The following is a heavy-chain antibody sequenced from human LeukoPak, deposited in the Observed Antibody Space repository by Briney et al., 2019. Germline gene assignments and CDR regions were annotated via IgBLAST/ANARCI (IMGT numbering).Heavy chain of an antibody. CDR2: ISGSGGST. CDR3: AKDSGAYCSSTSCPAFDI. D-gene: IGHD2-2*01. V-gene: IGHV3-23*01. CDR1: GFTFSSYA. J-gene: IGHJ3*02. Sequence: GGSLRLSCAASGFTFSSYAMSWVRQAPGKGLEWVSAISGSGGSTYYADSVKGRFTISRDNSKNTLYLQMNSLRAEDTAVYYCAKDSGAYCSSTSCPAFDIWGQGTMVTVSS.